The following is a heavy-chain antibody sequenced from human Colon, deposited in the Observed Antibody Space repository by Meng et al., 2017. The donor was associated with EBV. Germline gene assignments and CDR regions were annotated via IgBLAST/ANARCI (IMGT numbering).Heavy chain of an antibody. D-gene: IGHD6-19*01. CDR3: ARRITVAGSHHGLFDF. J-gene: IGHJ4*02. CDR2: IYYRGNT. CDR1: GDSVSSPNYY. Sequence: QLQLQESGPGLVTPSEXLSLTCPVSGDSVSSPNYYWDWIRQSPGKGLEWIGSIYYRGNTDYSPSLRSRVFMSTDASKNQFSLMLSSVTAADTAVYYCARRITVAGSHHGLFDFWGQGTLVTVSS. V-gene: IGHV4-39*07.